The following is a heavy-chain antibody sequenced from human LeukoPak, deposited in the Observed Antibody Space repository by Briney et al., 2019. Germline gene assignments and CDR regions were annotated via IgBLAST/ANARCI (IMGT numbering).Heavy chain of an antibody. J-gene: IGHJ6*03. CDR2: INHSGST. D-gene: IGHD6-19*01. V-gene: IGHV4-34*01. Sequence: KPSETLSLTCTVSGGSISSYYWSWLRQPPGKGLEWIGEINHSGSTNYNPSLKSRVTISVDTSKNQFSLKLSSVTAADTAVYYCARRDASGWYGYYYYYMDVWGKGTTVTISS. CDR3: ARRDASGWYGYYYYYMDV. CDR1: GGSISSYY.